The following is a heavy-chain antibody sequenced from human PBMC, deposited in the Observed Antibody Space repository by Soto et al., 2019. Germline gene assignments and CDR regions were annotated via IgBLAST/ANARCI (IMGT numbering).Heavy chain of an antibody. V-gene: IGHV3-33*01. J-gene: IGHJ3*02. D-gene: IGHD3-16*01. CDR3: ARGLAKDAGGAFDI. Sequence: QVHLVESGGGVVQPGRSLRLSCAASGFSFSFSGMHWVRQAPGKGLEWVAGLWYDGSSENYAVSVKGRFTISRHNSKNPLHVQMDSLRVEDTAMYYWARGLAKDAGGAFDIWGQGTMAIFSS. CDR1: GFSFSFSG. CDR2: LWYDGSSE.